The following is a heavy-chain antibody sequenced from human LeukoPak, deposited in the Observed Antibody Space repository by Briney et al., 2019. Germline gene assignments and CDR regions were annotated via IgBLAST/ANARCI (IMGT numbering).Heavy chain of an antibody. V-gene: IGHV1-18*01. D-gene: IGHD3-10*01. CDR1: GYTFTSYG. J-gene: IGHJ4*02. CDR2: ISAYNGNT. Sequence: ASVKVSSKASGYTFTSYGISWVRQAPGQGLEWMGWISAYNGNTNYAQKLQGRVTMTTDTSTSTAYMELRSLRSDDTAVYYCARDYGPTHYYGSGTLLSPDYWGQGTLVTVSS. CDR3: ARDYGPTHYYGSGTLLSPDY.